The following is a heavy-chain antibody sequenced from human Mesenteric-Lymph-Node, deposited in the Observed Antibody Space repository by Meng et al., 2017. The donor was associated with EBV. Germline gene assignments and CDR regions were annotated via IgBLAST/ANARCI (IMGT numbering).Heavy chain of an antibody. CDR2: MNNGGTS. V-gene: IGHV4-34*01. D-gene: IGHD3-10*01. CDR3: ARVKPSIWFGELFYYFDY. Sequence: QVDLQHVGAGLLKPSETLSPTCAVYGESFSGFYWSWVRQAPGKGLEWIGEMNNGGTSNYNPSLESRVTISVDPSKNQFSLNLRSVTAADTAVYYCARVKPSIWFGELFYYFDYWGPGILVNVSS. CDR1: GESFSGFY. J-gene: IGHJ4*02.